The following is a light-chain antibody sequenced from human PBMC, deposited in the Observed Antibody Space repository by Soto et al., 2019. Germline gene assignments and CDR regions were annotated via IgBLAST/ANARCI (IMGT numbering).Light chain of an antibody. CDR3: PSFAGSGTYV. J-gene: IGLJ1*01. CDR1: SSDVGGYNY. V-gene: IGLV2-14*01. Sequence: QSALTQPASVSGSPGQSIAISCTGTSSDVGGYNYVSWYQQHPGKAPKLIIFDVTNRPSGVSDRFSGSKSGSTASLTISGLQADDEADYYCPSFAGSGTYVFGTGTKVTVL. CDR2: DVT.